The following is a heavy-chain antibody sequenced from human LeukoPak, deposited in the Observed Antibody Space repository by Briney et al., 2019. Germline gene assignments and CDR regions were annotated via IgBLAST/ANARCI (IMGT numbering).Heavy chain of an antibody. CDR3: ATGLRITMVRGALRRSNWFDP. CDR1: GYTFTSYD. V-gene: IGHV1-8*01. J-gene: IGHJ5*02. Sequence: GASVKVSCKASGYTFTSYDINWVRQATGQGLEWMGWMNPNSGNTGYAQKFQGRVTMTEDTSTDTAYMELSSLRFEDTAVYYCATGLRITMVRGALRRSNWFDPWGQGTLVTVSS. D-gene: IGHD3-10*01. CDR2: MNPNSGNT.